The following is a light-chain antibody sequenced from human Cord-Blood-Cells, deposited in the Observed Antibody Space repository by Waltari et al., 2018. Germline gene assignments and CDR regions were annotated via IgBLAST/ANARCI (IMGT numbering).Light chain of an antibody. V-gene: IGKV3D-20*01. CDR1: QSVSSSY. Sequence: EIVLTQSPATLSLSPGESATLSCGASQSVSSSYLAWYQQRPGLAPRLLIYDASSRATGIPDRFSGSGSGTDFTLTISRLEPEDFAVYYCQQYGSSPVTFGGGTKVEIK. CDR3: QQYGSSPVT. CDR2: DAS. J-gene: IGKJ4*01.